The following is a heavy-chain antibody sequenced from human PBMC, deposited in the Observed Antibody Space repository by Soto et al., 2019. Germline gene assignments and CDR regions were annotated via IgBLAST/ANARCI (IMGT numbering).Heavy chain of an antibody. CDR3: ARGPLSGYYYDSSGYLDLDY. D-gene: IGHD3-22*01. J-gene: IGHJ4*02. CDR2: ISSSSSYI. V-gene: IGHV3-21*01. Sequence: ESGGGLVKPGGSLRLSCAASGFTFSSYSMNWVRQAPGKALEWVSSISSSSSYIYYADSVKGRFTISRDNAKNSLYLQMNRLRAEDTAVYYCARGPLSGYYYDSSGYLDLDYWGQGTLVTVSS. CDR1: GFTFSSYS.